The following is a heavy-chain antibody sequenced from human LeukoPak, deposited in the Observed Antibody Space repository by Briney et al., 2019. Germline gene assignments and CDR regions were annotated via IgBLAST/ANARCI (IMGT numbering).Heavy chain of an antibody. CDR1: GGTFSSYA. D-gene: IGHD6-19*01. Sequence: SVNVSCKASGGTFSSYAISWVRQAPGQGLEWMGRIIPILGIANYAQKFQGRVTITADKSTSTAYMELSSLRSEDTAVYYCARSTTIAVAGTHFDYWGQGTLVTVSS. V-gene: IGHV1-69*04. CDR3: ARSTTIAVAGTHFDY. CDR2: IIPILGIA. J-gene: IGHJ4*02.